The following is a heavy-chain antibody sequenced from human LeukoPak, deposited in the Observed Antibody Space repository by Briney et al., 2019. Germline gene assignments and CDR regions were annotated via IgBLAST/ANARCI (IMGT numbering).Heavy chain of an antibody. Sequence: GGSLRLSCAASGFTVSSNYMSWVRQAPGKGLDWVSLINSGGSTFYADSVKGRFTISRGNSKNTLFLQMNSLRAEDTAVYYCTAMGNDGFDIWGQGTMVTVSS. CDR1: GFTVSSNY. D-gene: IGHD1-1*01. CDR2: INSGGST. CDR3: TAMGNDGFDI. J-gene: IGHJ3*02. V-gene: IGHV3-53*01.